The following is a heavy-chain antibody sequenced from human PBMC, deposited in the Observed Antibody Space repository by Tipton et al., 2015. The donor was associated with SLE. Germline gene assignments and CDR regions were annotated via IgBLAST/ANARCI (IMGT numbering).Heavy chain of an antibody. Sequence: QLVQSGAEVKKPGASVKVSCKASGYTFTTYGISWVRQAPGQGLEWMGWISTYTGNTNYAQNLQGRVTMTTDTSTTTAYMELRSLRSDDTAIYYCGRDGKEDAFDIWGQGTMVTVSS. CDR2: ISTYTGNT. V-gene: IGHV1-18*04. CDR3: GRDGKEDAFDI. J-gene: IGHJ3*02. CDR1: GYTFTTYG. D-gene: IGHD1-26*01.